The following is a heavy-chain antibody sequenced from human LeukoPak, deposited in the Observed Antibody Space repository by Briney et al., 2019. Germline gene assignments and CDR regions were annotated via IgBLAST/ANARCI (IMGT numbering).Heavy chain of an antibody. Sequence: GGSLRLPCAASGFTFTNYAMLWVRHAPGKGLEWVSAISGSGDSTFYVGSLKGRFTISRDNSKNTLYLQMNSLRAEDTALYYCAKAKGGYSSGWYFDYWGQGTLVTVSS. D-gene: IGHD6-19*01. CDR2: ISGSGDST. CDR3: AKAKGGYSSGWYFDY. J-gene: IGHJ4*02. V-gene: IGHV3-23*01. CDR1: GFTFTNYA.